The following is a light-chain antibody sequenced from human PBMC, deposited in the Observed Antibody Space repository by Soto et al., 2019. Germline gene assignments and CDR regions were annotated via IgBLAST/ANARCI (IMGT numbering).Light chain of an antibody. CDR1: QSVGNN. V-gene: IGKV3-15*01. CDR3: QQYGDWPLT. CDR2: ATS. J-gene: IGKJ4*01. Sequence: EIVVTQSPATLSVSPGERATLSCRASQSVGNNFAWYQQKPGQAPRLLIFATSTRATGVPARFSGSGSGKEFILTISRLQSEDFAVYYCQQYGDWPLTFGGGAKVEIE.